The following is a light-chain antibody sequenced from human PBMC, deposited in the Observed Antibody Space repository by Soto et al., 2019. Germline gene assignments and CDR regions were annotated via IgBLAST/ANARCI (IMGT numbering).Light chain of an antibody. CDR2: EVS. Sequence: QPVLTQPASVSGSPGQSITISCTGTSSDVGSYNLVSWYQQHPGKAPKLMIYEVSDRPSGVSNRFSGSKSGNTASLTISGLQAEDEADYYCSSYTTSTTYVFGTGTKLTVL. J-gene: IGLJ1*01. V-gene: IGLV2-14*02. CDR3: SSYTTSTTYV. CDR1: SSDVGSYNL.